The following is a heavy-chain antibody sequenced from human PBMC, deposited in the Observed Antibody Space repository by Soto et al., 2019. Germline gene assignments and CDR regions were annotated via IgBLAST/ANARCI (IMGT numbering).Heavy chain of an antibody. CDR2: IIPILGTA. Sequence: QVQLVQSGAEVKKPGSSVKVSCKASGGTFSTYASSWVRQAPGQGLQWMGGIIPILGTANYAQKIQGRVTLTADESTSTAYMEVSSLRSDDTAVYYCTSYLPPSGSYYTYYGMDVWGQGTTVTVSS. J-gene: IGHJ6*02. CDR3: TSYLPPSGSYYTYYGMDV. V-gene: IGHV1-69*01. CDR1: GGTFSTYA. D-gene: IGHD3-10*01.